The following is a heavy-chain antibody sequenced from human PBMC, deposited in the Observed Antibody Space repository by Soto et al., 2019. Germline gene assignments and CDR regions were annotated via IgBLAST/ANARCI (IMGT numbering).Heavy chain of an antibody. J-gene: IGHJ5*02. CDR3: AWGNLDYSTWFDP. V-gene: IGHV4-59*01. CDR1: GGSLSTNY. CDR2: IYNSGST. D-gene: IGHD4-4*01. Sequence: SETLSLTCTGSGGSLSTNYWSWIRQPPGKGLEWIGYIYNSGSTNYNPSFKRRVAMSVDTSKNQFSLKLPSVTAADTAVYYCAWGNLDYSTWFDPWGQGAMVTVSS.